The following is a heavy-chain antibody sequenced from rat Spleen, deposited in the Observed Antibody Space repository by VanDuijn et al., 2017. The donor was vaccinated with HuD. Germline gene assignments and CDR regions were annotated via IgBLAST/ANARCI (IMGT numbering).Heavy chain of an antibody. V-gene: IGHV5-25*01. CDR1: GFTFSNYY. D-gene: IGHD4-2*01. Sequence: EVQLVESGGGLVQPGRSMKFSCTASGFTFSNYYMAWVRQAPTKGLEWVASISTGSTNTYYRDSVKGRFTISRDNAKSSLYLQMNSLRSEDTGTYYCTRENWKPDYWGQGVMVTVSS. CDR2: ISTGSTNT. CDR3: TRENWKPDY. J-gene: IGHJ2*01.